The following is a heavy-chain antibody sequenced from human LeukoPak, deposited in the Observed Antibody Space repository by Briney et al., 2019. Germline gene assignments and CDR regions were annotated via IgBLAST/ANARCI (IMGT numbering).Heavy chain of an antibody. Sequence: SETLSLTCTVSGGSISSSSYYWGWIRQPPGKGLEWIGSIYYSGSTYYNPSLKSRVTISVDTSKNQFSLKLSSVTAADTAVYYCARGVSVAGHFDYWGQGTLVTVPS. CDR1: GGSISSSSYY. D-gene: IGHD6-19*01. J-gene: IGHJ4*02. CDR3: ARGVSVAGHFDY. CDR2: IYYSGST. V-gene: IGHV4-39*01.